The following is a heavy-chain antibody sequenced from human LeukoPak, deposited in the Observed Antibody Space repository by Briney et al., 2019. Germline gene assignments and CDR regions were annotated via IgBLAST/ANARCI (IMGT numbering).Heavy chain of an antibody. Sequence: SETLSLTCTVSGGSISSYYWSWIRQPAGKGLEWIGRIYASGSTYYNPSLKSRVTMSVDTSKNQFSLRLTTVTAADTAVYCARDSNLEYSSSRGLGRWGQGTLVTVSP. V-gene: IGHV4-4*07. D-gene: IGHD6-6*01. CDR3: ARDSNLEYSSSRGLGR. J-gene: IGHJ4*02. CDR1: GGSISSYY. CDR2: IYASGST.